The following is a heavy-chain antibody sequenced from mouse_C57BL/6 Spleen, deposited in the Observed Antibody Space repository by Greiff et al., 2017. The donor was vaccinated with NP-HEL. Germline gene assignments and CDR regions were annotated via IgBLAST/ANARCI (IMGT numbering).Heavy chain of an antibody. CDR2: IRLKSDNYAT. J-gene: IGHJ2*01. V-gene: IGHV6-3*01. CDR3: TRDSSGYVRGYFDY. Sequence: DVKLVESGGGLVQPGGSMKLSCVASGFTFSNYWMNWVRQSPEKGLEWVAQIRLKSDNYATHYAESVKGRFTISRDDSKSSVYLQMNNLRAEDTGIYYCTRDSSGYVRGYFDYWGQGTTLTVSS. D-gene: IGHD3-2*02. CDR1: GFTFSNYW.